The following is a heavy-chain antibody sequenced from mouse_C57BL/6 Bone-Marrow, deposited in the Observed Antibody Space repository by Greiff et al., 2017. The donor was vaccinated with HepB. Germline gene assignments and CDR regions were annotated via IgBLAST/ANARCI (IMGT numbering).Heavy chain of an antibody. Sequence: VKLMESGAELVKPGASVKLSCKASGYTFTEYTIHWVKQRSGQGLEWIGWFYPGSGSIKYNEKFKDKATLTADKSSSTVYIELSRLTSEDSAVYFCARHEEYYYGSSYFDYWGQGTTLTVSS. CDR3: ARHEEYYYGSSYFDY. D-gene: IGHD1-1*01. V-gene: IGHV1-62-2*01. CDR2: FYPGSGSI. J-gene: IGHJ2*01. CDR1: GYTFTEYT.